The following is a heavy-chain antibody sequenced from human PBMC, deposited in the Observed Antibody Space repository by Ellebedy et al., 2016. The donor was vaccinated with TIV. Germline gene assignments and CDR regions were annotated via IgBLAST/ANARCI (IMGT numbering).Heavy chain of an antibody. D-gene: IGHD6-19*01. Sequence: SETLSLXXTVSGGSISSSSYYWGWIRQPPGKGLEWIGSIYYSGSTYYNPSLKSRVTISVDTSKNQFSLKLSSVTAADTAVYYCARRPRLWAVAGMEGVWGQGTTVTVSS. V-gene: IGHV4-39*01. CDR3: ARRPRLWAVAGMEGV. CDR2: IYYSGST. J-gene: IGHJ6*02. CDR1: GGSISSSSYY.